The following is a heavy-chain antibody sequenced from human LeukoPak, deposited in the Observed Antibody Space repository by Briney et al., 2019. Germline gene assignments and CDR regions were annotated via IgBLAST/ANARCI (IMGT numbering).Heavy chain of an antibody. CDR2: INPNSGDT. CDR3: ARGGYSYGYDFDY. J-gene: IGHJ4*02. V-gene: IGHV1-2*02. CDR1: GYTFTGYY. Sequence: GASVKVSCKASGYTFTGYYMHWVRQAPGRGLEWMGWINPNSGDTNYAQKFQGRVTMTRDTSISTAYMELSRLRSDDTAVYYCARGGYSYGYDFDYWGQGTLVTVSS. D-gene: IGHD5-18*01.